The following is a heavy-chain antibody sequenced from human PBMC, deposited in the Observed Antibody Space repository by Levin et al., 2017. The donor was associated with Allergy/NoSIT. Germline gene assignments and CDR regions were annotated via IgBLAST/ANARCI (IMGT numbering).Heavy chain of an antibody. CDR1: FFPFSSSS. V-gene: IGHV3-20*02. Sequence: PGGSLILSFSSSFFPFSSSSLLFFLPSPLKGLECVSGINWNGGSTGYADSVKVRITISRDNAKNSLYLQMNSLRAEDTSLYNCARHQCTMNIQNGFDIWGQGTMVIVSS. D-gene: IGHD2/OR15-2a*01. CDR2: INWNGGST. CDR3: ARHQCTMNIQNGFDI. J-gene: IGHJ3*02.